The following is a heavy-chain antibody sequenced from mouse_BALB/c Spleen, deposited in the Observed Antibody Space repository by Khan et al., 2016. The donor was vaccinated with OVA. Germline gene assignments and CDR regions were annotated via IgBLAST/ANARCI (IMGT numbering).Heavy chain of an antibody. CDR3: ARLAYYYNSEGFAY. Sequence: EVELVESGGDLVKTGGSLKLSCAASGFTFSTYGMSWVRQTPDKRLEWVATISSGGHYTYYIDSVKGRFTISRDNAKNILYLQMTSLRSEDTAMYYCARLAYYYNSEGFAYWGQGTLVNVSA. D-gene: IGHD1-1*02. CDR2: ISSGGHYT. V-gene: IGHV5-6*01. CDR1: GFTFSTYG. J-gene: IGHJ3*01.